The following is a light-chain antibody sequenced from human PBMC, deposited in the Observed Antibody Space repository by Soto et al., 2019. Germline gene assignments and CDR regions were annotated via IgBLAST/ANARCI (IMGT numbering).Light chain of an antibody. J-gene: IGKJ1*01. CDR1: QSVGTS. V-gene: IGKV3-20*01. Sequence: EIVLTQSPVTLSLSPGERGTLSCRASQSVGTSLAWYQQKPGQAPRLLIYGATSRATGIPDRFSGSGSGTDFTLTISRLEPEDFAVYYCQQYGTSAGTFGQGTKVDIK. CDR2: GAT. CDR3: QQYGTSAGT.